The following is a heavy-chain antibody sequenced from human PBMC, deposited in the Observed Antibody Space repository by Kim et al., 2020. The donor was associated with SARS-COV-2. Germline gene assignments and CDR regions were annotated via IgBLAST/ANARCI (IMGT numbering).Heavy chain of an antibody. D-gene: IGHD3-3*01. Sequence: GGSLRLSCAASGFTFSSYAMHWVRQAPGKGLEWVAVIWYDGSNKYYADSVKGRFTISRDNSKNTLYLQMNSLRAEDTAVYYCAKDFWSGYSPYYGMDVWGQGTTVTVSS. CDR2: IWYDGSNK. CDR3: AKDFWSGYSPYYGMDV. J-gene: IGHJ6*02. V-gene: IGHV3-33*06. CDR1: GFTFSSYA.